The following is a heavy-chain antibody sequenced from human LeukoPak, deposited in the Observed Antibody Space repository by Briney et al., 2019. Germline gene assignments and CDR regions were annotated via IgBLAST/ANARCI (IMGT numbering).Heavy chain of an antibody. CDR1: GFTFSRCA. V-gene: IGHV3-30-3*01. Sequence: GGSLRLSCAASGFTFSRCAMHWVRQSPGKGLEWVAVISHDGTNKYYADSVKGRFTISRDNSKNTLYLQMDSLRADDTALYYCARGHIVVVIASSGDFDYLGQGTLVTVSS. CDR3: ARGHIVVVIASSGDFDY. CDR2: ISHDGTNK. J-gene: IGHJ4*02. D-gene: IGHD2-21*01.